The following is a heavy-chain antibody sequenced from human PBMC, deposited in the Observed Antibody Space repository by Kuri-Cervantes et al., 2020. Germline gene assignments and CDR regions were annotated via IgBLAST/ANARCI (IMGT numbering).Heavy chain of an antibody. CDR3: ARGAVAGTLSN. Sequence: ASVKVSCKASGGTFSSYAISWVRQAPGQRLEWMGWINAGNGNTKYSQKFQGRVTITRDTSASTVYMELSSLRSEDTAVYYCARGAVAGTLSNWGQGTLVTVSS. CDR1: GGTFSSYA. J-gene: IGHJ4*02. V-gene: IGHV1-3*01. CDR2: INAGNGNT. D-gene: IGHD6-19*01.